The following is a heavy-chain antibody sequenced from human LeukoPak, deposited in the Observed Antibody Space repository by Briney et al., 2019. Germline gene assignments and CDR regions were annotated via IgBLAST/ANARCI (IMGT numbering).Heavy chain of an antibody. V-gene: IGHV2-5*01. CDR2: FFWNDDK. CDR3: APTIHLVAKYDILTLQGWFDP. J-gene: IGHJ5*02. Sequence: SGPTLVKPTQTLTLTCTFSGFSLSTSGVGVDWIRQPQQKARNWLALFFWNDDKSYSPSLKSRLTIIKDTSKNQVVLTMTKMDPVDTATYYCAPTIHLVAKYDILTLQGWFDPWGQGTMVTVSS. CDR1: GFSLSTSGVG. D-gene: IGHD3-9*01.